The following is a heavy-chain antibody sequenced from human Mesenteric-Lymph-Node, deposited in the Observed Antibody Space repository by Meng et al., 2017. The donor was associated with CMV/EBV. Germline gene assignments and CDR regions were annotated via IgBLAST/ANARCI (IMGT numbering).Heavy chain of an antibody. CDR3: ARDEVVGSSARSRVGYFDY. J-gene: IGHJ4*02. CDR1: GFTFIRYN. CDR2: FYCSRSNYT. Sequence: GGSLRLSCAASGFTFIRYNMRWVRQAPGKGLEWVSWFYCSRSNYTSHADSVRGRFTISRDHSKNTLYLQMDSLRAEDTAIYYCARDEVVGSSARSRVGYFDYWGQGTLVTVSS. D-gene: IGHD2-15*01. V-gene: IGHV3-21*01.